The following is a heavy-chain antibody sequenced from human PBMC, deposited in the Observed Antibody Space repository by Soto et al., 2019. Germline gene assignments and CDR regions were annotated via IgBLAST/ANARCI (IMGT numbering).Heavy chain of an antibody. CDR3: ARHLIYGDYYYYVMDV. Sequence: GESLKISCKGSGYSFTSYWISWVRQMPGKGLEWMGRIDPSDSYTNYSPSFQGHVTISADKSISTAYLQWSSLKASDTAMYYCARHLIYGDYYYYVMDVCAQGTTVTVSS. CDR2: IDPSDSYT. D-gene: IGHD4-17*01. J-gene: IGHJ6*02. CDR1: GYSFTSYW. V-gene: IGHV5-10-1*01.